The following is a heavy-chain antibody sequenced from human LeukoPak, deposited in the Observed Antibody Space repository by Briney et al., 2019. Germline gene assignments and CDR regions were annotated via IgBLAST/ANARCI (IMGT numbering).Heavy chain of an antibody. Sequence: GGSLRLSCAASGFTFSSYWMSWVRQAPGKGLEWVANIKQDGSEKYYVDSVKGRFTIPRDNAKNSLYLQMNSLRAEDTAVYYCARDIGSSWYGQFDYWGQGTLVTVSS. CDR2: IKQDGSEK. D-gene: IGHD6-13*01. J-gene: IGHJ4*02. CDR3: ARDIGSSWYGQFDY. V-gene: IGHV3-7*01. CDR1: GFTFSSYW.